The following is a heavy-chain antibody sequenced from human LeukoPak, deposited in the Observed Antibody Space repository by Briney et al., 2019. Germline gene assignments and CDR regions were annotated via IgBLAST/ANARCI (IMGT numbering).Heavy chain of an antibody. Sequence: PGGSLRLSCAASGFTFSSYAKSWVRQAPGKGLEWVSAISGSGGSTYYADSVKGRFTISRDNSKNTLYLQMNSLRAEDTAVYYCAKDYNYGDEYDYWGQGTLVTVSS. V-gene: IGHV3-23*01. CDR3: AKDYNYGDEYDY. J-gene: IGHJ4*02. CDR1: GFTFSSYA. CDR2: ISGSGGST. D-gene: IGHD4-17*01.